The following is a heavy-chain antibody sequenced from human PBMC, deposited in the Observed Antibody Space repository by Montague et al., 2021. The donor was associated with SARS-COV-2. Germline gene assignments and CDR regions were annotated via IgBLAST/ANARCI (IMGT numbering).Heavy chain of an antibody. CDR1: GFTFSSYW. V-gene: IGHV3-33*08. Sequence: SLRLSCAASGFTFSSYWMHWVRQAPGKGLEWVAVIWYDGSNKYYADSVKGRFTISRDNSKNTLYLQMNSLRAEDTAVYYCAREYDILTGYYFDYWGQGTLVTVSS. CDR3: AREYDILTGYYFDY. CDR2: IWYDGSNK. J-gene: IGHJ4*02. D-gene: IGHD3-9*01.